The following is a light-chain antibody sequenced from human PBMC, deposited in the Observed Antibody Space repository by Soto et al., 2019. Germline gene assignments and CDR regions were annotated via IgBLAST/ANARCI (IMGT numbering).Light chain of an antibody. CDR1: QSVTSNY. Sequence: ENVLTQSPGTLSLSPGERATLSCRASQSVTSNYFAWYQQKPGQAPRLLIYRASSRATGIPDRFSGSGSETDFTLTISRLEPEDFAVFYCQQYGSAPWTFGQGTKVDIK. V-gene: IGKV3-20*01. J-gene: IGKJ1*01. CDR3: QQYGSAPWT. CDR2: RAS.